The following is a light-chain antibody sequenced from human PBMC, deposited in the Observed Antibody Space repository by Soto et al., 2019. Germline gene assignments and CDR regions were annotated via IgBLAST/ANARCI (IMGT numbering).Light chain of an antibody. CDR2: TNN. V-gene: IGLV1-44*01. CDR3: AAGDDSLNGVV. J-gene: IGLJ2*01. CDR1: ISNIGGNT. Sequence: QSVLTQPPSASGTPGQRVTISCSGSISNIGGNTVNWYQQLPGTAPKLLMYTNNQRPSGVPDRFSGSKSGTSASLAISGLQSVDEADYYCAAGDDSLNGVVFGVGTKLAVL.